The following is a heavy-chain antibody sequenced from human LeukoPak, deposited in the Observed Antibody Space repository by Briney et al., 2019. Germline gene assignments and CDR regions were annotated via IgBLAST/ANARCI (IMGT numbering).Heavy chain of an antibody. Sequence: ASVKVSCTASGYTFTVYYIHWERQAPGQGLEWMGWINTNSGGTNFARKLQGRVTMPRDMSTSTVYMELSSLRSEDTAVYYCARAQLYYDSSGYDYWGQGTLVTVYS. CDR3: ARAQLYYDSSGYDY. V-gene: IGHV1-2*02. J-gene: IGHJ4*02. CDR1: GYTFTVYY. CDR2: INTNSGGT. D-gene: IGHD3-22*01.